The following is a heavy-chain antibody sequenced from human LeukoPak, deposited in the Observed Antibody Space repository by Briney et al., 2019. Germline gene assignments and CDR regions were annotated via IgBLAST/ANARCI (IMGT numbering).Heavy chain of an antibody. J-gene: IGHJ4*02. V-gene: IGHV4-34*01. Sequence: SETLSLTCAVYGGSFSGYYWSWIRQPPGKGLEWIREINHSGSTNYNPSLKSRVTISVDTSKNQFSLKLSSVTAADTAVYYCARRQLWHTRYYYFDYWGQGTLVTVSS. CDR3: ARRQLWHTRYYYFDY. D-gene: IGHD5-18*01. CDR1: GGSFSGYY. CDR2: INHSGST.